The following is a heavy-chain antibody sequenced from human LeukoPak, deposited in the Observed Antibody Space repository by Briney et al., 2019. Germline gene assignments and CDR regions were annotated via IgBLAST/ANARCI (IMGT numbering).Heavy chain of an antibody. CDR3: ARDKGITVIVVPHPLDY. Sequence: ASVKVSCKASGYTFTSYGISWVRQAPGQGLEWMGWISAYNGNTNYAQKLQGRVTMTTDTSTSTAYMELRSLRSDDTAVYYCARDKGITVIVVPHPLDYWGQGTLVTVSS. V-gene: IGHV1-18*01. CDR1: GYTFTSYG. CDR2: ISAYNGNT. J-gene: IGHJ4*02. D-gene: IGHD3-22*01.